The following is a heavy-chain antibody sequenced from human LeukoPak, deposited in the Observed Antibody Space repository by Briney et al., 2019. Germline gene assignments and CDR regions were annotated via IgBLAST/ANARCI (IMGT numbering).Heavy chain of an antibody. Sequence: SETLSLTCTVSGGSISSGDYCWSWIRQPPGKGLEWFGEINHSGSTNYNPSLKSRVPISVDTSKNQFSLKLSSVTTADTAVYYCARGPLRDCSGGSCYRAYPTKPNWFDPWGQGALVTVSS. CDR1: GGSISSGDYC. D-gene: IGHD2-15*01. CDR2: INHSGST. J-gene: IGHJ5*02. CDR3: ARGPLRDCSGGSCYRAYPTKPNWFDP. V-gene: IGHV4-39*07.